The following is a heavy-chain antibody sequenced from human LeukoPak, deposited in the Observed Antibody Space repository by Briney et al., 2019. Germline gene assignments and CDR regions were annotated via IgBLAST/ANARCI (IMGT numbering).Heavy chain of an antibody. J-gene: IGHJ4*02. D-gene: IGHD6-6*01. V-gene: IGHV4-61*03. Sequence: SETLSLTCTVSGDSVSNGNYYWSWLRQPPGKALEWIGYIYYTGKTYYNPSLEGRVTILVDTSRNHFSVKLSSATAADTAVYYCARRSSSSEPFDYWGQGTLVTVSS. CDR1: GDSVSNGNYY. CDR3: ARRSSSSEPFDY. CDR2: IYYTGKT.